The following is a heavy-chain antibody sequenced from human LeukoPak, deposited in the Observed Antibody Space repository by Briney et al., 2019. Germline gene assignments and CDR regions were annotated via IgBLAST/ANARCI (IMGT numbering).Heavy chain of an antibody. CDR3: PSMGGGYSYGF. CDR2: INHSGST. CDR1: GGSFSGYY. Sequence: SETLSLTCAVYGGSFSGYYWSWIRQPPGKGMEWIGEINHSGSTNYNPSLKSRVTISVDTSKTHFSLKLSSVTAADTAVYYCPSMGGGYSYGFWGQGTLVTVSS. D-gene: IGHD5-18*01. J-gene: IGHJ4*02. V-gene: IGHV4-34*01.